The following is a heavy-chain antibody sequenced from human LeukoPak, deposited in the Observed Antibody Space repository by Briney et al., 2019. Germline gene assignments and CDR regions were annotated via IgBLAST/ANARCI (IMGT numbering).Heavy chain of an antibody. CDR2: IYYSGST. Sequence: SETLSLTCTVSGGSISSYYWSWIRQPPGKGLEWIGYIYYSGSTNYNPSLKSRVTISVDTSKNQFSLKLSSVTAADTAVYYCAREAWVSGDSKYRYYGIDVWGQGTTVTVSS. CDR3: AREAWVSGDSKYRYYGIDV. CDR1: GGSISSYY. J-gene: IGHJ6*02. V-gene: IGHV4-59*01. D-gene: IGHD4-17*01.